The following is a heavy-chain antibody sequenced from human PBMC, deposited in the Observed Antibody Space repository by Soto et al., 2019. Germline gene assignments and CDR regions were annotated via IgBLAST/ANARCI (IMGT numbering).Heavy chain of an antibody. CDR1: GYTFTSYG. V-gene: IGHV1-18*01. CDR3: AFAKMTTSYYYGLDV. J-gene: IGHJ6*02. Sequence: ASVKVSCKASGYTFTSYGISWVRQAPGQGLEWMGWISAYNGNTNYAQKLQGRVTMTTDTSTSTAYMELRSLRSDDTAVYYCAFAKMTTSYYYGLDVWGQGTTVTVSS. CDR2: ISAYNGNT. D-gene: IGHD4-17*01.